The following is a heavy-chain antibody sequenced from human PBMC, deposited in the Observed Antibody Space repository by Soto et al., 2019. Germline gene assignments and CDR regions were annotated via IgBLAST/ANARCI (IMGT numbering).Heavy chain of an antibody. Sequence: EVQLLESGGGLIQPGGSLRLSCAASGFTFRSNAMSWVRQAPGKGLEWVSSISGSGGSTFYADSVKGRVTISRDNSKNTLYLQMNSLRAEDTAVYYCAKDPGGPLDAFDIWGQGTMVTVSS. CDR2: ISGSGGST. D-gene: IGHD3-10*01. J-gene: IGHJ3*02. CDR3: AKDPGGPLDAFDI. V-gene: IGHV3-23*01. CDR1: GFTFRSNA.